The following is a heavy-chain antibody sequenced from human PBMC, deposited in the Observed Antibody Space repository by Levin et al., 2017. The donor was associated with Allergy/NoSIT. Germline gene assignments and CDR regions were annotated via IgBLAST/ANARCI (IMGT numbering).Heavy chain of an antibody. Sequence: ASVKVSCKASGYTFTSYAMHLVRQAPGQRLEWMGWINAGNGNTKYSQKFQGRVTITRDTSASTAYMELSSLRSEDTAVYYCARTPKACSGGSCYPPLGAFDIWGQGTMVTVSS. CDR1: GYTFTSYA. CDR3: ARTPKACSGGSCYPPLGAFDI. D-gene: IGHD2-15*01. CDR2: INAGNGNT. V-gene: IGHV1-3*01. J-gene: IGHJ3*02.